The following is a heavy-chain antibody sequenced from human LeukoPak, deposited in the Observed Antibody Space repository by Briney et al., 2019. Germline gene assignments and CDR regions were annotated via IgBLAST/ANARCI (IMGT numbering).Heavy chain of an antibody. CDR1: GYTFTSYD. J-gene: IGHJ4*02. D-gene: IGHD4-17*01. V-gene: IGHV1-8*01. CDR2: MNPNSGNT. CDR3: ARGSPKSAVRGKIPDY. Sequence: ASVKVSCKASGYTFTSYDINWVRQATGQGLEWMGWMNPNSGNTGYAQKFQDRVTMTTNTSTTTAYMELSSLRSEDTAAYYCARGSPKSAVRGKIPDYWGQGTLVTVSS.